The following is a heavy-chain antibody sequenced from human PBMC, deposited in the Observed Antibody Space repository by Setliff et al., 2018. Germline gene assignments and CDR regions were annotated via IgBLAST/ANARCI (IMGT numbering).Heavy chain of an antibody. CDR1: GDSISSYY. CDR2: IYYSGST. CDR3: ARVTNWGLDLRFDP. D-gene: IGHD7-27*01. V-gene: IGHV4-59*01. J-gene: IGHJ5*02. Sequence: SLTCTVSGDSISSYYWSWIRQPPGKGLEWIGYIYYSGSTNYNPSLKGRVTMSVATFENHFSLKLNSLTAADTAVYYCARVTNWGLDLRFDPWGQGILVTVSS.